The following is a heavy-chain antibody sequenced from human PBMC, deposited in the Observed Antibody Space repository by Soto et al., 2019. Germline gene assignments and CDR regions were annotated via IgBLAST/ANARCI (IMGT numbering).Heavy chain of an antibody. J-gene: IGHJ6*02. CDR1: GYTFTGYY. D-gene: IGHD2-2*01. Sequence: ASVKVSCKASGYTFTGYYMHWVRQAPGQGLEWMGWINPNNGGTNYAQKFQGWVTMTRDTSISTAYMELSRLRSDDTAVYYCARDLGMPALAYCSSTSCPASYGMDVWGQGTTVTVSS. V-gene: IGHV1-2*04. CDR2: INPNNGGT. CDR3: ARDLGMPALAYCSSTSCPASYGMDV.